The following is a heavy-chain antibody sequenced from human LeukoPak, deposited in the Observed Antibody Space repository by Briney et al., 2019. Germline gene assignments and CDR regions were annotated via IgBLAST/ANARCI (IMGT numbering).Heavy chain of an antibody. CDR2: ISGSGGST. CDR3: AKDRAAGWFDP. V-gene: IGHV3-23*01. J-gene: IGHJ5*02. CDR1: GVTFSGYS. D-gene: IGHD6-25*01. Sequence: TGGSLRLSCAASGVTFSGYSMNWVRQAPGKGLEWVSAISGSGGSTYYADSVKGRFTISRDNSKNTLYLQMNSLRAEDTAVYYCAKDRAAGWFDPWGQGTLVTISS.